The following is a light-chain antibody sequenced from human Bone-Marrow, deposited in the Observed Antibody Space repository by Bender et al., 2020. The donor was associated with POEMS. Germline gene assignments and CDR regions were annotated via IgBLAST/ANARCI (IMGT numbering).Light chain of an antibody. J-gene: IGLJ2*01. CDR1: SSDVGSYNL. Sequence: QSALTQPASVSGSPGQSITISCTGTSSDVGSYNLVSWYQHHPGRAPKLMIYEGSKRPSGVSNRFSGSKSGNTASLTISGLQAEDEADYYCCSYAGGNSHVLFGGGTKLTVL. V-gene: IGLV2-23*01. CDR2: EGS. CDR3: CSYAGGNSHVL.